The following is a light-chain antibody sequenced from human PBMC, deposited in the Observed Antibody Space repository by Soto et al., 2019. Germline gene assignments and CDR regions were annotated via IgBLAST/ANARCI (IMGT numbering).Light chain of an antibody. CDR1: QTINNY. Sequence: DIQMTQSPSSLSASVGDRVTITCRTSQTINNYLNWYQQKPGRAPKLLIYGASNLESGIPARFSGSGSGTDFTLTISSLEPEDFAVYYCQQRSNWPPITFGQGTRLEIK. V-gene: IGKV1-39*01. J-gene: IGKJ5*01. CDR3: QQRSNWPPIT. CDR2: GAS.